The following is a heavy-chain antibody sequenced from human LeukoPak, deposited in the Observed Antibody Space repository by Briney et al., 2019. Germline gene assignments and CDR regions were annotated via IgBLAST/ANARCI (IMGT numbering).Heavy chain of an antibody. CDR2: IYPGDSDT. CDR1: GYSFTNYW. Sequence: GESLKISCKGSGYSFTNYWIGWVRQMPGKGLEWMGIIYPGDSDTRYSPSFQGQVTISADKSISTAYLQWSSLKASDTAMYYCARQVPGCSGGSCYSGWFDPWGQGTLVTVSS. CDR3: ARQVPGCSGGSCYSGWFDP. V-gene: IGHV5-51*01. D-gene: IGHD2-15*01. J-gene: IGHJ5*02.